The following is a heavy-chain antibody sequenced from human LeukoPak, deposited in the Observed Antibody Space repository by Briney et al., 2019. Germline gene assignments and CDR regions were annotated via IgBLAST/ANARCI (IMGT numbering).Heavy chain of an antibody. CDR2: ISYSGST. CDR3: TRDRRDGYNYVDY. Sequence: SETLSLTCTVSGGSISDYYWSWIRQPPGKGLEWIGYISYSGSTDYNPSLKSRVTMSVDTPKNQFSLKLNSVTPADTAIYNCTRDRRDGYNYVDYWGQGTLVTVSS. V-gene: IGHV4-59*01. J-gene: IGHJ4*02. CDR1: GGSISDYY. D-gene: IGHD5-24*01.